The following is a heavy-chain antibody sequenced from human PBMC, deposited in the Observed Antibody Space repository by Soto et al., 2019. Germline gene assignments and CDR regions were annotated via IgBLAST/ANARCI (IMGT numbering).Heavy chain of an antibody. CDR1: GGSISSGGYY. J-gene: IGHJ5*02. CDR3: ARAKKGIAAAENWFDP. CDR2: IYYSEST. Sequence: LSLTCTVSGGSISSGGYYWSWIRQHPGKGLEWIGYIYYSESTYYNPSLKSRVTISVDTSKNQFSLKLSSVTAADTAVYYCARAKKGIAAAENWFDPWGQGTLVTVSS. V-gene: IGHV4-31*03. D-gene: IGHD6-13*01.